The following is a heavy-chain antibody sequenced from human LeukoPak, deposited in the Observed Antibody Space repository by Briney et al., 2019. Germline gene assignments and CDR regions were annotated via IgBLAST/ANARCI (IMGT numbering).Heavy chain of an antibody. Sequence: SETLSLTCAVYGGSFSGYYWSWIRQPPGKGLEWIGEINHSGSTNYNPSLKSRVTISVDTSKNQFSLKLSSVTAADTAVYYCARGGKVRSYYYGMDVWGKGTTVTVSS. V-gene: IGHV4-34*01. CDR1: GGSFSGYY. CDR3: ARGGKVRSYYYGMDV. J-gene: IGHJ6*04. CDR2: INHSGST. D-gene: IGHD3-10*01.